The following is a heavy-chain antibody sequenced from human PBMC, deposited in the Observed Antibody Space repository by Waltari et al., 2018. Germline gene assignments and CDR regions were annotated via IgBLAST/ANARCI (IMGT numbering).Heavy chain of an antibody. CDR1: GGSISSSSYY. Sequence: QLQLQESGPGLVKPSETLSLTCTVSGGSISSSSYYWGWIRQPPGKGLEWIGSIYYSGSTYYKPSLQGRVPISGDTSKNQFSLKLSSVTAADTAVYYCARGTVTILVAEHWYFDLWGRGTLVTVSS. CDR3: ARGTVTILVAEHWYFDL. V-gene: IGHV4-39*01. CDR2: IYYSGST. D-gene: IGHD4-17*01. J-gene: IGHJ2*01.